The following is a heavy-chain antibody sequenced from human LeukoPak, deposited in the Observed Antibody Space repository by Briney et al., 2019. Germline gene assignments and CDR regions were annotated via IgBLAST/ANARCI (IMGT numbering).Heavy chain of an antibody. CDR2: IYSGGST. CDR1: GFTASSSY. CDR3: ARAPDSLLGTFDP. J-gene: IGHJ5*02. V-gene: IGHV3-53*04. D-gene: IGHD1-14*01. Sequence: PGGSLRLSCAASGFTASSSYMSWVRQAPGKGLEWVSVIYSGGSTYYADSVKGRFTISRHISENTVYLQMNSLRAEDTAVYYCARAPDSLLGTFDPWGQGTLVTVSS.